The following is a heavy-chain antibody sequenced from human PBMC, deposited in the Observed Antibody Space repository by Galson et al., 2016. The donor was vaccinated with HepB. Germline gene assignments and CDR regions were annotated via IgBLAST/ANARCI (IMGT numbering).Heavy chain of an antibody. J-gene: IGHJ4*02. D-gene: IGHD6-13*01. CDR1: GGSISSSSDY. CDR2: IYYSGST. CDR3: ARDGLAAGTSLDY. Sequence: LSLTCTVSGGSISSSSDYWGWTSQPPGKGLEWIGNIYYSGSTYYNPSLRSRVTISVDTSKNQFSQKPSSVTAADTVVDYCARDGLAAGTSLDYWGQGTLVTVSS. V-gene: IGHV4-39*07.